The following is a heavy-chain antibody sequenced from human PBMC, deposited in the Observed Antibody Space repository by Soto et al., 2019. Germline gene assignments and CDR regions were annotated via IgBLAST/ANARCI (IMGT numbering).Heavy chain of an antibody. CDR3: ARDSPGYCSGGSCYFGLFFDY. CDR2: ISSSGSTI. V-gene: IGHV3-48*03. J-gene: IGHJ4*02. CDR1: VFTFSSYE. D-gene: IGHD2-15*01. Sequence: SLRLSCAASVFTFSSYEMNWVRQAPGKGLEWVSYISSSGSTIYYADSVKGRFTISRDNAKNSLYLQMNSLRAEDTAVYYCARDSPGYCSGGSCYFGLFFDYWGQGTLVTVSS.